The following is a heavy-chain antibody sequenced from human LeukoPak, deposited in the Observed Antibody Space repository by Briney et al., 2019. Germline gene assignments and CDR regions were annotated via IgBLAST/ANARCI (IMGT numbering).Heavy chain of an antibody. CDR1: GGSFSGYY. CDR2: IYSSGST. Sequence: SETLSLTCAVYGGSFSGYYWSWIRQPAGKGLEWIGLIYSSGSTSYNPSLKSRVTMSVDTSKKRFSLRLSSVTAADTAVYYCARTPIYYFDNSGYYNWGQGTLVTVSS. J-gene: IGHJ4*02. D-gene: IGHD3-22*01. V-gene: IGHV4-59*10. CDR3: ARTPIYYFDNSGYYN.